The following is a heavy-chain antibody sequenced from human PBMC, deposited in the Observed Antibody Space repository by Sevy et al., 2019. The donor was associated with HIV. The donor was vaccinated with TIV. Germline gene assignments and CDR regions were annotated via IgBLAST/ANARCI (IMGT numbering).Heavy chain of an antibody. Sequence: GGSLRLSCAASGFTFSNAWMSWVRQAPGKGLEWVGRIKSKSDGGTTDYAAPVKARFTISRDDSNRTLYLRMNSLRTEDTAISYCHTDWKKRGLSGLLDYWGPGPLVTVFS. CDR2: IKSKSDGGTT. V-gene: IGHV3-15*01. J-gene: IGHJ4*02. CDR3: HTDWKKRGLSGLLDY. CDR1: GFTFSNAW. D-gene: IGHD1-1*01.